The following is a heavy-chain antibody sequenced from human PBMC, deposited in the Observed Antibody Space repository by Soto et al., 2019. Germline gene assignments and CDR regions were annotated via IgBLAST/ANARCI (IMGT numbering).Heavy chain of an antibody. V-gene: IGHV4-61*05. CDR1: GGSISSSRSY. D-gene: IGHD5-18*01. CDR3: ARLRDTAMDPFDY. Sequence: PSETLSLTCNVSGGSISSSRSYWAWIRQPPGKGLERIGYIYYSGSTNYNPSLKSRVTISVDTSKNQFSLKLSSLTAADTAVYYCARLRDTAMDPFDYWGQGTLVTVSS. J-gene: IGHJ4*02. CDR2: IYYSGST.